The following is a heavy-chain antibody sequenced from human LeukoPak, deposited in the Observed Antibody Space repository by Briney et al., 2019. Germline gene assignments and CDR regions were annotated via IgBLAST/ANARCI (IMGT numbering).Heavy chain of an antibody. CDR3: ARDQGAVAYNWFDP. V-gene: IGHV4-31*03. Sequence: SETLSLTCTVSGGSISSGGYYWSWIRQHPGKGLEWIGYIYYSGSTYYNPSFKSRVTISVDTSKNQFSLKLSSVTAADTAVYYCARDQGAVAYNWFDPWGQGTLVTVSS. CDR1: GGSISSGGYY. J-gene: IGHJ5*02. D-gene: IGHD6-19*01. CDR2: IYYSGST.